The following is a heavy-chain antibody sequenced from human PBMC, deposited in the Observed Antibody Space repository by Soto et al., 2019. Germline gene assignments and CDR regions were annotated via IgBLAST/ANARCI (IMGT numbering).Heavy chain of an antibody. V-gene: IGHV1-69*13. J-gene: IGHJ5*02. CDR2: IIPIFGTA. CDR3: ASGGIAAAGTGNWFDP. Sequence: GASVKVSCKASGGTFSSYAISWVRQAPGQGLEWMGGIIPIFGTANYAQKFQGRVTITADESTSTAYMELSSLRSEDTAVYYCASGGIAAAGTGNWFDPWGQGTLVTVSS. D-gene: IGHD6-13*01. CDR1: GGTFSSYA.